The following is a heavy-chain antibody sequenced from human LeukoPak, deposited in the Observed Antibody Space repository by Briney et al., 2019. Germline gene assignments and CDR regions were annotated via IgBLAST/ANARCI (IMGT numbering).Heavy chain of an antibody. J-gene: IGHJ4*02. CDR1: GITLRNYG. Sequence: GGSVRLSCAVSGITLRNYGMSWVRQAPGKGLEWVAGISGSGGTTKYADSVKGRFTISRDSPKNTLYLQMNSLRAEDTAVYFCAKRGVVIRVILVGFHKEAYYFDSWGQGALVTVSS. CDR3: AKRGVVIRVILVGFHKEAYYFDS. D-gene: IGHD3-22*01. V-gene: IGHV3-23*01. CDR2: ISGSGGTT.